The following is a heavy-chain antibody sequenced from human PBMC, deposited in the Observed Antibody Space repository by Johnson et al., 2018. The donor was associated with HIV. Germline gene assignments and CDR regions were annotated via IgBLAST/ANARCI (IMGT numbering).Heavy chain of an antibody. D-gene: IGHD3-22*01. J-gene: IGHJ3*02. CDR2: IYYDGTNK. Sequence: QMQLVESGGGVVQPGRSLRLSCAASDFTFSNTAIHWVRQAPGQGLEWVAIIYYDGTNKYYADSVKGRFTISRDNSKHTLYLQMNSLRADDTAVYYYARGSRYTYDNDDAHLLHACDIWVQGTMVTVSS. CDR1: DFTFSNTA. CDR3: ARGSRYTYDNDDAHLLHACDI. V-gene: IGHV3-33*08.